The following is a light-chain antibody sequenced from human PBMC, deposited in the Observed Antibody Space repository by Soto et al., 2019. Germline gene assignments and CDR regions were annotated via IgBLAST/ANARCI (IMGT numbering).Light chain of an antibody. CDR3: CSYAGSYTLYV. J-gene: IGLJ1*01. V-gene: IGLV2-11*01. CDR2: DVS. CDR1: SSDVGGYNY. Sequence: QSALTQPRSMSGSPGQSVTISCPGTSSDVGGYNYVSWYQQHPGKAPKLMIYDVSKRPSGVPDRFSGSTSGNTASLTISGLQAEDEADYYCCSYAGSYTLYVFGTGPKVTVL.